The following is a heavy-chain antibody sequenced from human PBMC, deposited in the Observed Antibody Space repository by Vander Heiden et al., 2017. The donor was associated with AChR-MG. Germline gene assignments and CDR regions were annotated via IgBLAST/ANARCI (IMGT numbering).Heavy chain of an antibody. J-gene: IGHJ3*02. Sequence: QVQLVQSGAEVKKPGSSVKVSCKASGGHFRSYAISWVRQAPGQGLEWMGVIIPIFGTANYAQKFQGRVTITADESTSTAYMELSSLRSEDTAVYYCAREYYYDSSGYYSGHDAFDIWGQGTMVTVSS. CDR3: AREYYYDSSGYYSGHDAFDI. CDR1: GGHFRSYA. D-gene: IGHD3-22*01. V-gene: IGHV1-69*01. CDR2: IIPIFGTA.